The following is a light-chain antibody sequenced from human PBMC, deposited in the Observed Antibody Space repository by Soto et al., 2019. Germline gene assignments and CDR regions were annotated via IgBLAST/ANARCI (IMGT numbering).Light chain of an antibody. J-gene: IGKJ5*01. CDR1: QSVSSN. Sequence: EIVMTPSPATLSVSPGERVTLSCRASQSVSSNLAWYQQKSGQAPRLLIYGASTRATGIPARFSGSGSGTEFTLTISSLQSEDFAIYYCQEYNKWPPVTFGQGTRLEIK. CDR2: GAS. CDR3: QEYNKWPPVT. V-gene: IGKV3-15*01.